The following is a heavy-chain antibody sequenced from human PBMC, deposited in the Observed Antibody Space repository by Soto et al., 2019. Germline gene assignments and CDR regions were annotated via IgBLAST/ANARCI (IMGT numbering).Heavy chain of an antibody. V-gene: IGHV3-30*18. CDR2: ISYDGSNK. CDR3: ANVIEDYYDSSGYYGY. J-gene: IGHJ4*02. D-gene: IGHD3-22*01. CDR1: GFTFSSYG. Sequence: GGSLRLSCAASGFTFSSYGMHWVRQAPGKGLEWVAVISYDGSNKYYADSVKGRFTISRDNSKNTPYLQMNSLRAEDTAVYYCANVIEDYYDSSGYYGYWGQGTLVTVSS.